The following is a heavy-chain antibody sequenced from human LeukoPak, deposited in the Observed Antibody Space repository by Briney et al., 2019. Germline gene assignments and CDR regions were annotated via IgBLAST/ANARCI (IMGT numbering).Heavy chain of an antibody. Sequence: PGGSLRLSCAASGFTFSSYSMNWVRPAPGKGLEWVSSISSSSSYIYYADSVKGRFTISRDNAKNSLYLQMNSLRAEYTAVYYCARVRGYSNYVSYWGQGTLVTVSS. D-gene: IGHD4-11*01. CDR3: ARVRGYSNYVSY. CDR1: GFTFSSYS. CDR2: ISSSSSYI. V-gene: IGHV3-21*01. J-gene: IGHJ4*02.